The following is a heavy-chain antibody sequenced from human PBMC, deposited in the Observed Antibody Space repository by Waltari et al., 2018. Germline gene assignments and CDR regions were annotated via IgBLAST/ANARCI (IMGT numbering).Heavy chain of an antibody. CDR2: VDPEDGET. Sequence: EVQLVQSGAEVTTPGATVKISCTVSGYTFTAYYMHWVQQAPGKGLEWMGLVDPEDGETIYAEKFQGRVTITAETSTDTAYMELSSLRSEDTAVYYCATGADENWYFDLWGRGTLVTVSS. J-gene: IGHJ2*01. CDR3: ATGADENWYFDL. V-gene: IGHV1-69-2*01. CDR1: GYTFTAYY.